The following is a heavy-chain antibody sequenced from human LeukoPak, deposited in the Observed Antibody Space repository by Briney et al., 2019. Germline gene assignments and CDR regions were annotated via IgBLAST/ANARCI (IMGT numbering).Heavy chain of an antibody. CDR1: GFTFSSYG. Sequence: GGSLRLSCAASGFTFSSYGMHWVRQAPGKGLEWVTFIWFDGSDKYYADSVKGRFTISRDNSKNTLYLQMNSLRAEDTAVYYCACDYGGNSGVDYWGQGTLVTVSS. D-gene: IGHD4-23*01. V-gene: IGHV3-30*02. CDR3: ACDYGGNSGVDY. J-gene: IGHJ4*02. CDR2: IWFDGSDK.